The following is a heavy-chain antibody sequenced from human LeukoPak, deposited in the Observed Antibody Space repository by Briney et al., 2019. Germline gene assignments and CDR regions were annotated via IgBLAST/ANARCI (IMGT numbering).Heavy chain of an antibody. V-gene: IGHV4-39*01. CDR3: ARPGRYCSSTSCYREGNFDY. J-gene: IGHJ4*02. Sequence: PSETLSLTCTVSGGSISSSSYYWGWFRQPPGKGVEWIGSIYYSGSTCYNPSLKSRVTISIDTSKNQFSLKLSSVTAADTAVYYCARPGRYCSSTSCYREGNFDYWGQGTLVTVSS. CDR2: IYYSGST. D-gene: IGHD2-2*02. CDR1: GGSISSSSYY.